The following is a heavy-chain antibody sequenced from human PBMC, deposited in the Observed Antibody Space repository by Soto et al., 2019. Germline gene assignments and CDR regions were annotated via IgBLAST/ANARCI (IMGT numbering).Heavy chain of an antibody. D-gene: IGHD4-17*01. Sequence: PSETLSLTSTVSGASISSSKYYWGWIRQPPARGLEWIGTMYYSGRTYYNPSLKSRVTTSVDTSKNQFSLKLSAVTATDTAVYYCARHGNTVTTGYYYGMDVWGQGTTVTVSS. CDR3: ARHGNTVTTGYYYGMDV. J-gene: IGHJ6*02. V-gene: IGHV4-39*01. CDR1: GASISSSKYY. CDR2: MYYSGRT.